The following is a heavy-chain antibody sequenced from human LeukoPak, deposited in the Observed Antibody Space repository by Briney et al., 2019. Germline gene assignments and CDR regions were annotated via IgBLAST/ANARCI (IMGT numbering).Heavy chain of an antibody. V-gene: IGHV5-51*01. Sequence: PGESLKISCQGSGYSFTNYWIAWVRQMPGKGLEWMGIIYPGDSDTRYSPSFQGQVTISANKSISTAYLQWSSLKASDTAMFYCARSGSGTRFDYWGQGTLVTVSS. CDR3: ARSGSGTRFDY. D-gene: IGHD6-19*01. J-gene: IGHJ4*02. CDR2: IYPGDSDT. CDR1: GYSFTNYW.